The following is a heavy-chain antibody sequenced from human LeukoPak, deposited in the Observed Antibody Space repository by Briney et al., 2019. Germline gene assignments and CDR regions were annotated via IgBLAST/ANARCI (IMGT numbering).Heavy chain of an antibody. Sequence: PEGSLRLSCAASGFTFSSYAMSWVRQAPGKGLGWVSAISGSGGSTCYADSVKGRFTISRDNSKNTLYLQMNSLRAEDTAVYYCAKDRGVGELLLIDYWGQGTLVTVSS. V-gene: IGHV3-23*01. D-gene: IGHD3-10*01. J-gene: IGHJ4*02. CDR3: AKDRGVGELLLIDY. CDR1: GFTFSSYA. CDR2: ISGSGGST.